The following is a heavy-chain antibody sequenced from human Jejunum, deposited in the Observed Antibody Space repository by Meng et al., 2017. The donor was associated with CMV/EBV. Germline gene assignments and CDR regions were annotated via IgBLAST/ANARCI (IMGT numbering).Heavy chain of an antibody. CDR1: RSGDYY. Sequence: RSGDYYWSGSRQLPGKGLEWIGYVYYSGGTSYNPSLKSRITMSIDTSKDTFSLEVSSVTAADTAIYYCARGNLAESTSSPDYFDYWGQGTQVTVSS. CDR2: VYYSGGT. V-gene: IGHV4-31*02. CDR3: ARGNLAESTSSPDYFDY. J-gene: IGHJ4*02. D-gene: IGHD6-6*01.